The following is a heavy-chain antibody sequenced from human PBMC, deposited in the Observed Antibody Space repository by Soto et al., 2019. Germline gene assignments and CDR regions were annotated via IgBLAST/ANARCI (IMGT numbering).Heavy chain of an antibody. V-gene: IGHV4-39*01. Sequence: NPSETLSLTCTVTGDSINSRSYYWGWIRQPPGKGLEWIGSIYYSGRTYNNPSLRSRVSMSIDTSKDQFSLKLKSVTAADTALYFCARLRWETENNWFDPWGQGALVTVS. D-gene: IGHD1-26*01. CDR1: GDSINSRSYY. CDR3: ARLRWETENNWFDP. J-gene: IGHJ5*02. CDR2: IYYSGRT.